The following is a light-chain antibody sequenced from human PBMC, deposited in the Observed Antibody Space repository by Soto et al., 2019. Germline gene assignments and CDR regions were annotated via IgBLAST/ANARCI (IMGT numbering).Light chain of an antibody. CDR3: QHYGTSTGT. CDR1: QRVTSSY. V-gene: IGKV3-20*01. CDR2: GAS. J-gene: IGKJ1*01. Sequence: EIVLTQSPGTLSLSPGERATLSCRASQRVTSSYLAWYQQKPGQAPRLLIYGASSRATGIPDRFSGSGSGTDFTLTISRLEPEDFAVYYCQHYGTSTGTFGQGTKVDIK.